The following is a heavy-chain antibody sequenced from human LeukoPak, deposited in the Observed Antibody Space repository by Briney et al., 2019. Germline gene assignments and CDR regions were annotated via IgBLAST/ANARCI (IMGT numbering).Heavy chain of an antibody. Sequence: GGSLRLSCAASGFTFSSYGMHWVRQAPGNGLEWVAVIWSDGSAKYYADSVTGRVTISRDNSKNTQYLQIYSLRAEDTAVYYCVRVRSVSSAWRAFDIWGQGTMVIVSS. CDR2: IWSDGSAK. J-gene: IGHJ3*02. CDR3: VRVRSVSSAWRAFDI. CDR1: GFTFSSYG. V-gene: IGHV3-33*01. D-gene: IGHD6-19*01.